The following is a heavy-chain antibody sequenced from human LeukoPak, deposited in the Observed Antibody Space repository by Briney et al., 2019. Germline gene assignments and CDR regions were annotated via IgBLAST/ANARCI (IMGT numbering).Heavy chain of an antibody. Sequence: PSETLALTCTVFDGPICIYYWSSIRQPPGKGLEWIGYAYYSGSTTYNPSLESRVTISVDTSKNQFSLKLTAVTAADTAVYYCAINSAVATSRGWLYLWGPGNLVTVSS. J-gene: IGHJ4*03. CDR3: AINSAVATSRGWLYL. CDR2: AYYSGST. D-gene: IGHD6-19*01. V-gene: IGHV4-59*08. CDR1: DGPICIYY.